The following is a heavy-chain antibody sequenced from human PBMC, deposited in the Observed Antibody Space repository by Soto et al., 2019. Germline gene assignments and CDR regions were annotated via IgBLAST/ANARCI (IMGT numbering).Heavy chain of an antibody. J-gene: IGHJ3*02. CDR3: ARGTLLRFLTITGDDAFDI. CDR2: ISSSSSYI. D-gene: IGHD3-3*01. Sequence: GGSLRLSCAASGFTLSSYSMNWVRQAPGKGLEWVSSISSSSSYIYYADSVKGRFTISRNNAKNSLYLQMNSLRAEDTAVYYCARGTLLRFLTITGDDAFDIWGQGTMVTVSS. CDR1: GFTLSSYS. V-gene: IGHV3-21*01.